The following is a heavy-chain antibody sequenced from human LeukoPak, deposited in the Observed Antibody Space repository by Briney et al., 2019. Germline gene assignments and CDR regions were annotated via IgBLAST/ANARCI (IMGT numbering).Heavy chain of an antibody. CDR3: TTGDDILTGYVFDY. D-gene: IGHD3-9*01. Sequence: PGGSLRLFCAASGFTFSNAWMSWVRQAPGKGLEWVGRIKSKTDGGTTDYAAPVKGRFTISRDDSKNTLYLQMNSLKTEDTAVYYCTTGDDILTGYVFDYWGQGTLVTVSS. V-gene: IGHV3-15*01. CDR2: IKSKTDGGTT. CDR1: GFTFSNAW. J-gene: IGHJ4*02.